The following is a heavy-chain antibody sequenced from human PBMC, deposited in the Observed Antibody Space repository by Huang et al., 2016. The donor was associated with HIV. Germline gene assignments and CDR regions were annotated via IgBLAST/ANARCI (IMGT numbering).Heavy chain of an antibody. V-gene: IGHV4-34*01. Sequence: QVQLQQWGAGLLRPSETLSLTCAVYGGSFRGYYGTWIRQPPGKGLEWIGEINHSESTNDNPSLKSRVTISVDTSRNQFSLTVTSVTAADTAVYYCARGQGGYYYYYYMDVWGKGTTVTASS. J-gene: IGHJ6*03. CDR1: GGSFRGYY. CDR3: ARGQGGYYYYYYMDV. CDR2: INHSEST.